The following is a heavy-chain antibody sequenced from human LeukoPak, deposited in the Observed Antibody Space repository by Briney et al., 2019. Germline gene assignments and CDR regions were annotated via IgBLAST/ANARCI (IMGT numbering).Heavy chain of an antibody. V-gene: IGHV1-18*01. Sequence: ASVKVSCKASGYTFTSYGISWVRQAPGQGLEWMGWISAYNGNTNYAQKLQGRVTMTTDTPTSTAYMELRSLRSDDTAVYYCARDYDILTGYYSLDYWGQGTLVTVSS. CDR3: ARDYDILTGYYSLDY. CDR1: GYTFTSYG. J-gene: IGHJ4*02. D-gene: IGHD3-9*01. CDR2: ISAYNGNT.